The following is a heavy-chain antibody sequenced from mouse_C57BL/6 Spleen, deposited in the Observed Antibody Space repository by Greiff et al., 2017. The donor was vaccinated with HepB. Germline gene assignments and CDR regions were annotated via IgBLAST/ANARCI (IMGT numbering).Heavy chain of an antibody. V-gene: IGHV3-6*01. Sequence: EVQRVESGPGLVKPSQSLSLTCSVPGYSITSGYYWNWIRQFPGNKLEWMGYISYDGSNNYNPSLKNRISITRDTSKNQFFLKLNSVTTEDTATYYCARNDYSNYAWYFDVWGTGTTVTVSS. D-gene: IGHD2-5*01. J-gene: IGHJ1*03. CDR3: ARNDYSNYAWYFDV. CDR1: GYSITSGYY. CDR2: ISYDGSN.